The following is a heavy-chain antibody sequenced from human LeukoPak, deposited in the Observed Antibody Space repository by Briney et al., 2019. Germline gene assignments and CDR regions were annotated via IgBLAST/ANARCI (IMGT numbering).Heavy chain of an antibody. CDR1: GGSISSSNW. Sequence: SETLSLTCAVSGGSISSSNWWSWVRQPPGKGLEWIGEIYHSGSTNYNPSLKSRVTISVDKSKNQFSLKLSSVTAADTAVYYCARDGGYCSSTSCYEPMMDWGQGTLVTVSS. CDR2: IYHSGST. J-gene: IGHJ4*02. CDR3: ARDGGYCSSTSCYEPMMD. V-gene: IGHV4-4*02. D-gene: IGHD2-2*01.